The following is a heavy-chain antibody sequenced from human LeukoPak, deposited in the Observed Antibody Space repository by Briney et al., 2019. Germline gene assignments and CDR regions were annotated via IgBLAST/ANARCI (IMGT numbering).Heavy chain of an antibody. V-gene: IGHV1-46*01. Sequence: GASVKVSCKASGYTLTNYYIHWVRQAPGQGLEGMGIINPSGGSARYAQKLQGRVTMTTDTSTSTAYMELRSLRSDDTAVYYCARDARRAARPGGYVMDVWGQGTTVTVSS. CDR2: INPSGGSA. CDR1: GYTLTNYY. CDR3: ARDARRAARPGGYVMDV. J-gene: IGHJ6*02. D-gene: IGHD6-6*01.